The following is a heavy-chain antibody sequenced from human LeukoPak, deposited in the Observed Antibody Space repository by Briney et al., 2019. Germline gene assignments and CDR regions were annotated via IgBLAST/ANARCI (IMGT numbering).Heavy chain of an antibody. CDR3: AREGGDPRWLDP. V-gene: IGHV4-4*07. D-gene: IGHD6-25*01. J-gene: IGHJ5*02. CDR2: VNTSGST. Sequence: SETLSLTCTVSGGSISSYYWTWIRQSAGKGLEWIGRVNTSGSTNYNPSLRSRVTMSVNTSKNQFSLNLTSVTAADTAVYSCAREGGDPRWLDPWGQGTLVTVSS. CDR1: GGSISSYY.